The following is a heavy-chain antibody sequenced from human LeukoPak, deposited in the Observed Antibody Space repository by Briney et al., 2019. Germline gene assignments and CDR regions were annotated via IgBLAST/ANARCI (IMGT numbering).Heavy chain of an antibody. D-gene: IGHD3-10*01. Sequence: ASVKVSCKASGGTFSSYAISWVRQAPGQGLEWMGGTIPIFGTANYAQKFQGRVTITADKSTSTAYMELSSLRSEDTAVYYCARGETPSGPFDYWGQGTLVTVSS. CDR1: GGTFSSYA. J-gene: IGHJ4*02. CDR3: ARGETPSGPFDY. CDR2: TIPIFGTA. V-gene: IGHV1-69*06.